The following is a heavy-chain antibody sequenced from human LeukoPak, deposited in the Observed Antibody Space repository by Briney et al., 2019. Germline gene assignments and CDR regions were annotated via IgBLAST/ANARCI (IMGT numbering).Heavy chain of an antibody. CDR1: GYTFTSYA. J-gene: IGHJ5*02. Sequence: ASVKVSCKASGYTFTSYAIHWVRQAPGQGLEWMGWINPNSGGTNYAQKFQGRVTMTRDTSISTAYMELSRLRSDDTAVYYCARVIGQQQLPNWFDPWGQGTLVTVSS. CDR3: ARVIGQQQLPNWFDP. D-gene: IGHD6-13*01. V-gene: IGHV1-2*02. CDR2: INPNSGGT.